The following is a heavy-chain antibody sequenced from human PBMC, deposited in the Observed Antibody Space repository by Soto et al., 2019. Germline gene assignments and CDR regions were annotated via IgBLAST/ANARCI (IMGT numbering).Heavy chain of an antibody. J-gene: IGHJ4*02. V-gene: IGHV1-46*01. CDR3: ARDKEGYSYGYGEFDY. CDR2: INPSGGST. Sequence: ASVKVSCKASGYTFTSYYMHWVRQAPGQGLEWMGIINPSGGSTSYAQKFQGRVTMTRDTSTSTVYMELRSLRSEDTAVFYCARDKEGYSYGYGEFDYWGQGTLVTVSS. D-gene: IGHD5-18*01. CDR1: GYTFTSYY.